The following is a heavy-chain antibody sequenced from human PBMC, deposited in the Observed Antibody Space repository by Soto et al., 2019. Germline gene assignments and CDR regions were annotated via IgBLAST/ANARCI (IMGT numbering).Heavy chain of an antibody. D-gene: IGHD3-3*01. CDR1: GFTFSSYA. V-gene: IGHV3-23*01. CDR3: AKAGIFGVVIITYFDY. Sequence: GGSLRLSCAASGFTFSSYAMSWVRQAPGKGLEWVSAISGSGGSTYYADSVKGRFTISRDNSKHTLYLQMNSLRAEDTAVYYCAKAGIFGVVIITYFDYWGQGTLVTVSS. J-gene: IGHJ4*02. CDR2: ISGSGGST.